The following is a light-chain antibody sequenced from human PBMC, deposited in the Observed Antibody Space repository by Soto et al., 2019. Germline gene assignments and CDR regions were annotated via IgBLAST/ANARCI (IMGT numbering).Light chain of an antibody. V-gene: IGLV2-14*02. J-gene: IGLJ1*01. CDR2: EAN. Sequence: QSVLTQPASVSGSPGQSINISCTGTSNDVGSYDLVSWYQLHPGKAPKLVIYEANKRPSGISNRFSVSKSGNTASLTISGLQAEDEAHYYCCSFTTTSTHVFGTGTKVTVL. CDR1: SNDVGSYDL. CDR3: CSFTTTSTHV.